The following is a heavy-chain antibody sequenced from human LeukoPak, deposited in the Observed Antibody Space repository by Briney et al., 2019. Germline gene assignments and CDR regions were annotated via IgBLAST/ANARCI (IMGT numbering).Heavy chain of an antibody. V-gene: IGHV4-39*01. CDR2: IYYSGST. Sequence: SETLSLTCTVSGGSISSSSYYWGWIRQPPGKGLEWIGSIYYSGSTYYNPSLKSRVTISVDTSKNQFSLKLSSVTAADTAVYYCARHSASYYFDYWGQGTLVPVSS. D-gene: IGHD6-6*01. J-gene: IGHJ4*02. CDR3: ARHSASYYFDY. CDR1: GGSISSSSYY.